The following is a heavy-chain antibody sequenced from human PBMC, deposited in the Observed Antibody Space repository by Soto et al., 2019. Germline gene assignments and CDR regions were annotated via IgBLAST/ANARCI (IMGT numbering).Heavy chain of an antibody. V-gene: IGHV2-5*02. CDR3: AHSRNLITEDAQVGDFDY. D-gene: IGHD3-10*01. Sequence: QITLKESGPTQVKPTQTLTLTCSFSGFSLNTDGEGVGWVRQPPGEALEWLALIYWDDDERYSPSLKTRLTITKDLSKNHVVLIMTNKDPVDTATYYCAHSRNLITEDAQVGDFDYWGQGTLVTVSS. CDR1: GFSLNTDGEG. CDR2: IYWDDDE. J-gene: IGHJ4*02.